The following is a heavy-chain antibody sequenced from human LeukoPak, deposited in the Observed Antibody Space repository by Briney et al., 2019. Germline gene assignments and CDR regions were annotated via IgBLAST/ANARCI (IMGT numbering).Heavy chain of an antibody. D-gene: IGHD2-15*01. J-gene: IGHJ3*02. Sequence: PSETLSLTCAVYGGSFSGYYWSWIRQPPGKGLEWIGEINHSGSTNYNPSLKSRVTISVDTSKNQFSLKLSSVTAADTAVYYCARGLGDIVVVVAATRAFDIWGQGTMVTVSS. CDR1: GGSFSGYY. CDR3: ARGLGDIVVVVAATRAFDI. CDR2: INHSGST. V-gene: IGHV4-34*01.